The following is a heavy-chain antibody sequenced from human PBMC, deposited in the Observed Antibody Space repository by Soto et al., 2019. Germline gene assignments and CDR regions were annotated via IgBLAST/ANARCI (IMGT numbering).Heavy chain of an antibody. Sequence: PSQTYSRTCAISGDSVSSNRAARNWNRLSPSRGLEWLARTYYRSRWYNDYAVSVRSRITVNPDTSKNQFSLQLTSVTPEDTAVYYCAGTTSHQWYYMDVWGKGTTVTVS. CDR3: AGTTSHQWYYMDV. D-gene: IGHD1-7*01. CDR1: GDSVSSNRAA. V-gene: IGHV6-1*01. J-gene: IGHJ6*03. CDR2: TYYRSRWYN.